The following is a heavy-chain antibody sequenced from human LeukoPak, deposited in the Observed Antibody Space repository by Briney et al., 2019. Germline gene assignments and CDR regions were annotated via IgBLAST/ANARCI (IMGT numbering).Heavy chain of an antibody. D-gene: IGHD5-24*01. Sequence: GASVKVSCKASGYTFTSYDINWVRQATGQGLEWMGWMNPNSGNTGYAQKFQGRVTMTRNTSISTAYMELSSLRSEDTAVYYCARRGATRDGYSYAFDIWGQGTMVTVSS. CDR3: ARRGATRDGYSYAFDI. V-gene: IGHV1-8*01. CDR2: MNPNSGNT. CDR1: GYTFTSYD. J-gene: IGHJ3*02.